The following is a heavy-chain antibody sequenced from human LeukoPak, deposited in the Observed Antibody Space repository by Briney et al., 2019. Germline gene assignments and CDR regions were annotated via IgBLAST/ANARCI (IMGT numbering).Heavy chain of an antibody. CDR2: TTI. V-gene: IGHV3-NL1*01. Sequence: TTIYYADSVKGRFTISRDNSKNTLYLQMNSLRAEDTAVYYCAKERPDSSGWYYYYYGMDVWGQGTTVTVSS. CDR3: AKERPDSSGWYYYYYGMDV. D-gene: IGHD6-19*01. J-gene: IGHJ6*02.